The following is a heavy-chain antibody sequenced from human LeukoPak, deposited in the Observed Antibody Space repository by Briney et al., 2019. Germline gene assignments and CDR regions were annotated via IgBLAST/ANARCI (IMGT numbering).Heavy chain of an antibody. D-gene: IGHD3-22*01. CDR1: GYSFTSYW. V-gene: IGHV5-51*01. Sequence: GESLKISCKGSGYSFTSYWIGWVRQMPGKGLEWMGISYPGDSDTRYSPSFHGQVTISAGKSISTAYLQWRSLKASDPAMYYCARLVDDSSGSYFDYWGQGTLVTVSS. J-gene: IGHJ4*02. CDR2: SYPGDSDT. CDR3: ARLVDDSSGSYFDY.